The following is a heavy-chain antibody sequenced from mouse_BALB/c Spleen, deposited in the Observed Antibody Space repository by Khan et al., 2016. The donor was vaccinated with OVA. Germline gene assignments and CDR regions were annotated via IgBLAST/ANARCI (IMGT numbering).Heavy chain of an antibody. Sequence: VQLQESGPDLVAPSQSLSITCTVSGFSLTNYAIHWVRQPPGKGLEWLVVIWSDGRTTYNSALKSRLSINKDNSKSQVFLKINSLQTDDTAMYDCARHQFPLSLDSWGQGTSGTVSS. CDR3: ARHQFPLSLDS. V-gene: IGHV2-6-2*01. J-gene: IGHJ4*01. CDR2: IWSDGRT. CDR1: GFSLTNYA.